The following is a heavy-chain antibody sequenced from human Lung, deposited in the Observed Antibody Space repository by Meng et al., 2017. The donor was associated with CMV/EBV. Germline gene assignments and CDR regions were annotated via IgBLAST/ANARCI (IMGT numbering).Heavy chain of an antibody. CDR2: IKTDGTYS. Sequence: GGSLRLSCAASGFTFSRYWMHWVRQTPEKGLVWVSRIKTDGTYSNYADYVKGRFTISRDNARNTLYLQMNSLRGEDTAVYFCVRDGDHWNFDYWGQGTLVTFSS. D-gene: IGHD1-1*01. CDR3: VRDGDHWNFDY. V-gene: IGHV3-74*01. CDR1: GFTFSRYW. J-gene: IGHJ4*02.